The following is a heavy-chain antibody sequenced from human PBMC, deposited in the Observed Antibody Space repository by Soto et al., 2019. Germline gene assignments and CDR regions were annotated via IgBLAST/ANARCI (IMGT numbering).Heavy chain of an antibody. Sequence: HPGGSLRLSCAASGFTFSSYGMHWVRQAPGKGLEWVAVISYDGSNKYYADSVKGRFTISRDNSKNTLYLQMNSLRAEDTAVYYCAKTPYSGYEVDYWGQGTLVTVSS. D-gene: IGHD5-12*01. CDR2: ISYDGSNK. CDR1: GFTFSSYG. CDR3: AKTPYSGYEVDY. V-gene: IGHV3-30*18. J-gene: IGHJ4*02.